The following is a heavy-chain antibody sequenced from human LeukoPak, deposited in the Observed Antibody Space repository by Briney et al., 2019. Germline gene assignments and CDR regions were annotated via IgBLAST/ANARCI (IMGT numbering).Heavy chain of an antibody. V-gene: IGHV4-39*07. CDR3: ARAIRAYGMDV. J-gene: IGHJ6*02. CDR2: IYYSGST. CDR1: GVSISSSSYY. Sequence: SETLSLTCTVSGVSISSSSYYWGWIRQPPGKGLEWIGSIYYSGSTYYNPSLKSRVTISVDTSKNQFSLKLSSVTAADTAVYYCARAIRAYGMDVWGQGTTVTVSS. D-gene: IGHD3-3*02.